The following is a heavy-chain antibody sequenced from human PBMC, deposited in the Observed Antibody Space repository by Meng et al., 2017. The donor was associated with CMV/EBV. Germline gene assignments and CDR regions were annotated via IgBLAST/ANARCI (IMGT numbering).Heavy chain of an antibody. D-gene: IGHD3-10*01. J-gene: IGHJ6*02. CDR3: ARGVDSGYYYYGMDV. CDR1: GYSFTSYW. CDR2: IYPGDSDT. V-gene: IGHV5-51*01. Sequence: GESLKISCKGSGYSFTSYWIGWVRQMPGKGLEWMGIIYPGDSDTRYSPSFQGQVTISAAKSISTAYLQWSSLKASDTAMYYCARGVDSGYYYYGMDVWGQGTTVTVSS.